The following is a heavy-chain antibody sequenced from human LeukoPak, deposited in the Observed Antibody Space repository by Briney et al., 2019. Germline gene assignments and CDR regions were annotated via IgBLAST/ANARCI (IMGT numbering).Heavy chain of an antibody. J-gene: IGHJ4*02. CDR1: GGSISSYY. CDR2: IYYSGST. Sequence: PSETLSLTCTVSGGSISSYYWSWIRQPPGKGLEWIGYIYYSGSTNYNPSLKSLVTISVDTSKNQFSLKLSSVTAADTAVYYCAREAAMVPGQFDYWGQGTLVTVSS. D-gene: IGHD5-18*01. V-gene: IGHV4-59*01. CDR3: AREAAMVPGQFDY.